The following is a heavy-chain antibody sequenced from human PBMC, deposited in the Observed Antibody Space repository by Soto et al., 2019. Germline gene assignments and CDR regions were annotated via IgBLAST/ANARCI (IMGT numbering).Heavy chain of an antibody. CDR3: ARQGFGPLHGLVDV. V-gene: IGHV4-59*08. CDR1: GGSISSYY. J-gene: IGHJ6*02. D-gene: IGHD3-10*01. Sequence: QVQLQESGPGLVKPSETLSLSCTVSGGSISSYYWSWFRQSPGKRMEWIGYVHHSWGTSYNPSLQSRAAISLPTSKSQFPLNLTSVTTTDTAVYYCARQGFGPLHGLVDVWGQGTTVTVSS. CDR2: VHHSWGT.